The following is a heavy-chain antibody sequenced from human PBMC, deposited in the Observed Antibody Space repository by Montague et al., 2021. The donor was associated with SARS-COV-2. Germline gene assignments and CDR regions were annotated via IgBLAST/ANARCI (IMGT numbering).Heavy chain of an antibody. Sequence: SETLSLTCAVYGGSFSRCYWSWIRQPPGKGLERIGEISQSGNTEYNPSLQSRVSISLDTSRNQFSLKVRSVTAADTAIYYCARLGDGIVPSPILGLGPYYSFYYMDVWGKGTTVTVSS. CDR1: GGSFSRCY. J-gene: IGHJ6*03. D-gene: IGHD2-2*02. CDR2: ISQSGNT. CDR3: ARLGDGIVPSPILGLGPYYSFYYMDV. V-gene: IGHV4-34*01.